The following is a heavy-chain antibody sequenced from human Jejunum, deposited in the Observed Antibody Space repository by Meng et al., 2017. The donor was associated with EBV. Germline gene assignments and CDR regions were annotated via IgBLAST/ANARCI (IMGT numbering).Heavy chain of an antibody. J-gene: IGHJ4*02. V-gene: IGHV3-15*01. Sequence: EVQVWECGGGLVKPGGSLRLSCVASGLNFNNAWMTWVRQAPGKGLEWVGRIKSKAAGETIDYAAPVQGRFTISRDDSKNTMYLQMNSLRTEDTAVYYCLPSFDSWGQGTLVTVSS. CDR1: GLNFNNAW. CDR2: IKSKAAGETI. CDR3: LPSFDS.